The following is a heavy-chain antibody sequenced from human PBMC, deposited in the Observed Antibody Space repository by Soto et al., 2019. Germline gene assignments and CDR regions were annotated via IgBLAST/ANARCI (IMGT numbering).Heavy chain of an antibody. CDR2: INHSGST. J-gene: IGHJ4*02. Sequence: PSETLSLTCAVYGGSFSGYYWSWIRQPPGKGLEWIGEINHSGSTNYNPSLKSRVTISVDTSKNQFSLKLSSVTAADTAVYYCARGGIVVVPARRVFDYWGQGTLVTVSS. V-gene: IGHV4-34*01. CDR1: GGSFSGYY. D-gene: IGHD2-2*01. CDR3: ARGGIVVVPARRVFDY.